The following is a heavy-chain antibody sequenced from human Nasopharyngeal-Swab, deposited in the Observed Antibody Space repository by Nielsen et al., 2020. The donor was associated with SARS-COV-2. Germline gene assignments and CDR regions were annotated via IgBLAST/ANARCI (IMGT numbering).Heavy chain of an antibody. CDR1: GFTLSSYE. V-gene: IGHV3-48*03. CDR2: ISSTGSTI. Sequence: GESLKISCAASGFTLSSYEMNWVRQAPGKGLEWISYISSTGSTIYNADSVKGRFTVSRENAKNSMFLQMISLRAEDTAVYYCARERWRDNDFDAWGQGTLVIVSS. CDR3: ARERWRDNDFDA. D-gene: IGHD4-23*01. J-gene: IGHJ4*02.